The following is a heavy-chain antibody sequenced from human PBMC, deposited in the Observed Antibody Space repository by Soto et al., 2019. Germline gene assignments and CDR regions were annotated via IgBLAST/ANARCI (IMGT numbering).Heavy chain of an antibody. CDR1: GGSFSGYY. D-gene: IGHD6-13*01. CDR3: ARYRGAAAAYNWFDP. CDR2: IYYSGST. Sequence: PSETLSLTCAVYGGSFSGYYWSWIRQPPGKGLEWIGYIYYSGSTYYNPSLKSRVTISVDTSKNQFSLKLSSVTAADTAVYYCARYRGAAAAYNWFDPWGQGTLVTVSS. V-gene: IGHV4-34*09. J-gene: IGHJ5*02.